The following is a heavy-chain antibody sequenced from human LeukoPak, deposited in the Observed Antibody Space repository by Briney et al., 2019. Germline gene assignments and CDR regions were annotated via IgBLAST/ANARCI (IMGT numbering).Heavy chain of an antibody. V-gene: IGHV3-30*03. CDR1: GFTFSTFG. CDR3: ASRLTQGDSLTGSVTPGNY. J-gene: IGHJ4*02. CDR2: ITYDGSKT. Sequence: GTSLRLSCSASGFTFSTFGMHWVRQAPRKGLEWVAVITYDGSKTYYADSVRGRFTISRDNSKNTLYLQMSSLKPEDMAMYYCASRLTQGDSLTGSVTPGNYWGQGTLVTVSS. D-gene: IGHD3-9*01.